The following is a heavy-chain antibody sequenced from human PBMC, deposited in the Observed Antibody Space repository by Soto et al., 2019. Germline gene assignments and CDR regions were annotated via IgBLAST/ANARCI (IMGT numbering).Heavy chain of an antibody. CDR2: INPNSGGT. CDR1: RCTFPRYY. V-gene: IGHV1-2*02. Sequence: SAEVSFRASRCTFPRYYMHLVRQGPIQGLEWMGWINPNSGGTNYAQKFQGRVTMTRDTSISTAYMELSRLRSDDTAVYYCARDYGVHWNHGNYFDYWGQGTLVTVSS. D-gene: IGHD1-1*01. CDR3: ARDYGVHWNHGNYFDY. J-gene: IGHJ4*02.